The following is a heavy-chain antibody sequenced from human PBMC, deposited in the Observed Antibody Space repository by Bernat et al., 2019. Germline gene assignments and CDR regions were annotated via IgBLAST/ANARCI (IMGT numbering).Heavy chain of an antibody. V-gene: IGHV3-23*01. D-gene: IGHD3-3*01. CDR2: ISGTGGIT. CDR1: AFTFNNYA. J-gene: IGHJ4*02. Sequence: EVQLLESGGGLVQPGGSLRLSCAASAFTFNNYAMSWVRQAPGKGLEWVSAISGTGGITFYADSVKGRFTISRDNSKKTLFLQMNSLRADDTAVYYCAKEVQSGYRRYYFDYWGQGTLVAVSS. CDR3: AKEVQSGYRRYYFDY.